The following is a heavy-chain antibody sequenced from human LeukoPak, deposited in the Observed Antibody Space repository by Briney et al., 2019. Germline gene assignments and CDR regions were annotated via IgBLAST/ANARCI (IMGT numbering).Heavy chain of an antibody. CDR1: GYTFTSYG. Sequence: GASVKVSCKASGYTFTSYGISWVRQAPGQGLEWMGWISAYNGNTNYAQKLQGRVTMTTDTSTSPAYMELRSLRSDDTAVYYCARDPYDYVWGSPAPGYWGQGTLVTVSS. CDR3: ARDPYDYVWGSPAPGY. V-gene: IGHV1-18*04. J-gene: IGHJ4*02. D-gene: IGHD3-16*01. CDR2: ISAYNGNT.